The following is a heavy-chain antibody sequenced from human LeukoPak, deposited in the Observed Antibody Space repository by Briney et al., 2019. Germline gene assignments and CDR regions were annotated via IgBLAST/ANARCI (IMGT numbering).Heavy chain of an antibody. CDR3: ARDPFLGSRWPNYYYGMDV. CDR2: ISYDGSNK. Sequence: QPGGSLRLSCAASGFTFSSYAMHWVRQAPGKGLEWVAVISYDGSNKYYADSVKGRFTISRDNSKNTLYLQMNSLRAEDTAVYYCARDPFLGSRWPNYYYGMDVWGQGTTVTVSS. D-gene: IGHD6-13*01. J-gene: IGHJ6*02. V-gene: IGHV3-30*04. CDR1: GFTFSSYA.